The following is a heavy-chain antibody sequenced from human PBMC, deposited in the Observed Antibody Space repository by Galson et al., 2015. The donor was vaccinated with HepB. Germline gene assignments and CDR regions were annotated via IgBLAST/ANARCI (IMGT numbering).Heavy chain of an antibody. Sequence: SLRLSCAASGFTFSSYSMNWVRQAPGKGLEWVSYISSSSSTIYYADSVKGRFTISRDNAKNSLYLQMNSLRDEDTAVYYCARDGDRITMVRGSWNDAFDIWGQGTMVTVSS. J-gene: IGHJ3*02. CDR3: ARDGDRITMVRGSWNDAFDI. V-gene: IGHV3-48*02. CDR2: ISSSSSTI. D-gene: IGHD3-10*01. CDR1: GFTFSSYS.